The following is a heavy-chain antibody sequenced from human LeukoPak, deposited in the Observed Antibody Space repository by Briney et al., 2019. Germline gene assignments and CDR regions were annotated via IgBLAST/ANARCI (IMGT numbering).Heavy chain of an antibody. Sequence: GGSLRLSCAASGFTFSSYAMSWVRQAPGKGLEWVSYISSSGSTIYYADSVKGRFTISRDNAKNSLYLQMNSLRAEDTAVYYCARSEYYDFWSGTSYFDYWGQGTLVTVSS. V-gene: IGHV3-48*04. CDR2: ISSSGSTI. D-gene: IGHD3-3*01. CDR3: ARSEYYDFWSGTSYFDY. J-gene: IGHJ4*02. CDR1: GFTFSSYA.